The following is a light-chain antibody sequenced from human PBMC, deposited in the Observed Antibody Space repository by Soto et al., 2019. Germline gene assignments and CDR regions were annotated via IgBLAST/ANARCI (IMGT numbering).Light chain of an antibody. J-gene: IGKJ1*01. CDR2: DAS. CDR1: QSVRSN. Sequence: EVVMTQSRATLSVSPGERATLSCRASQSVRSNLAWYQQKPGQAPRLLIYDASTRATGIPARFSGSGSGTEFTLTISSLQSEDFAVYYCQLYGASPKTFGQGTKVDIK. V-gene: IGKV3-15*01. CDR3: QLYGASPKT.